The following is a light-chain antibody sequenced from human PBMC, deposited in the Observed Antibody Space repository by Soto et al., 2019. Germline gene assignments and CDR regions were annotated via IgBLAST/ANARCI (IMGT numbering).Light chain of an antibody. CDR3: TSYAGSNNFGI. J-gene: IGLJ1*01. CDR1: SSDVGSYNY. Sequence: QSVLTQPPSASGSPGQSVTFSCTGTSSDVGSYNYVSWYQQHPGKAPKLMIYEVTKRPSGVPDRFSGSKSGNTASLTVSGLQAEDEADYYCTSYAGSNNFGIFGTGTKVTVL. V-gene: IGLV2-8*01. CDR2: EVT.